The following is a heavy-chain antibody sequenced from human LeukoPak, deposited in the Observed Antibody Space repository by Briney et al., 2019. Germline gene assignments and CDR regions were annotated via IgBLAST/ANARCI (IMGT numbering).Heavy chain of an antibody. CDR3: AKRVEGGISWSSNWFDP. J-gene: IGHJ5*02. D-gene: IGHD6-13*01. CDR2: IIETTST. V-gene: IGHV3-23*01. Sequence: LPGGSLRLSCEASGFTFTTYGMSWVRQAPGKGLQWVSTIIETTSTYYVDSVRGRFTISRDNSKNTLYLEMNGLTVDDTAVYYCAKRVEGGISWSSNWFDPRGQGALVTVSS. CDR1: GFTFTTYG.